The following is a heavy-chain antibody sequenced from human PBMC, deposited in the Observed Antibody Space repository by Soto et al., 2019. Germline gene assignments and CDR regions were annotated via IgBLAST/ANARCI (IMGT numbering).Heavy chain of an antibody. CDR1: GFTFSSDA. CDR2: MSGTGGST. V-gene: IGHV3-23*01. D-gene: IGHD6-19*01. J-gene: IGHJ4*02. CDR3: AKAGCSSGWSPSYFDY. Sequence: EVQLLESGGGLVQPGRSLRLSCAASGFTFSSDAMNWVRQAPGKGLEWVSAMSGTGGSTYYADSVKGRFTISRDNSKNTLYLQMNSLRVEDTAVFYCAKAGCSSGWSPSYFDYWGQGTRVTVSS.